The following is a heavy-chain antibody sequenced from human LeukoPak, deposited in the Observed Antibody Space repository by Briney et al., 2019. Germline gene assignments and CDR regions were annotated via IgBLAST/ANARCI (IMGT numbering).Heavy chain of an antibody. J-gene: IGHJ6*03. V-gene: IGHV3-20*04. Sequence: GGSLRLSCAASGFTFDDYGMSWVRQAPGKGLEWVSGINWNGGSTGYADSVKGRFTISRDNANNSLYLQMNSLRAEDTAVYYCARDSYCSSTSCFSMDVWGKGTTVTVSS. CDR3: ARDSYCSSTSCFSMDV. CDR1: GFTFDDYG. D-gene: IGHD2-2*01. CDR2: INWNGGST.